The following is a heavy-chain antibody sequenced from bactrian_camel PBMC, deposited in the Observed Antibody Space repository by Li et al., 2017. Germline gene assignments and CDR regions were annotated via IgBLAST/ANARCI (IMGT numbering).Heavy chain of an antibody. Sequence: HVQLVESGGDSVLAGGSLRLSCVTSEYTYSSYCMGRFRQAPGKEREGVASIDSDGNTFYSDSVKGRFTITQDKDKNTAYLQVNSLKPEDTAAYYCAAGPFFRKLFKTIDLCPGDLAYWGQGTQVTVS. J-gene: IGHJ6*01. D-gene: IGHD2*01. CDR3: AAGPFFRKLFKTIDLCPGDLAY. CDR2: IDSDGNT. CDR1: EYTYSSYC. V-gene: IGHV3S63*01.